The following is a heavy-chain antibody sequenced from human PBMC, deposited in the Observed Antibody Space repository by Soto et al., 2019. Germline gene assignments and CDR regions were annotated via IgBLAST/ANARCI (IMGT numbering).Heavy chain of an antibody. J-gene: IGHJ4*02. Sequence: ASVKVSCKASGYTFTSYDINWVRQATGQGLEWMGRMNPNSGSTSYAQKFQGRVTMTEDTSTDTAYMELSSLRSEDTAVYYCATVRLRFGPSAVDYWGQGTLVTVSS. V-gene: IGHV1-8*01. CDR3: ATVRLRFGPSAVDY. CDR2: MNPNSGST. D-gene: IGHD3-3*01. CDR1: GYTFTSYD.